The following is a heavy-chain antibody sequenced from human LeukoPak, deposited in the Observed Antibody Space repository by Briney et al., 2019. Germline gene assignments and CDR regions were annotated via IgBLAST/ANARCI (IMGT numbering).Heavy chain of an antibody. J-gene: IGHJ6*03. CDR2: ISSSGTYI. V-gene: IGHV3-21*01. Sequence: GGSLRLSCAASGFTFSSYSMNWVRQAPGKGLEWVSSISSSGTYIYYADSVKGRFTISRDNAKNSLYLQMSSLSPEDTAVYYCARDPYSGSYGADYYYYMDVWGKGTTVTISS. CDR3: ARDPYSGSYGADYYYYMDV. CDR1: GFTFSSYS. D-gene: IGHD1-26*01.